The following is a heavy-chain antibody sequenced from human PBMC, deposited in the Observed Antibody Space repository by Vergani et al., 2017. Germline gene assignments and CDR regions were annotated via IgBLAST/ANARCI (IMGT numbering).Heavy chain of an antibody. V-gene: IGHV4-34*01. CDR3: ARENTETNGHLYYYYYMDV. J-gene: IGHJ6*03. D-gene: IGHD4-11*01. CDR1: GGSSTSYH. CDR2: IDHTGRP. Sequence: QVQLQQWGGGLLKPSETLSLTCVVNGGSSTSYHWTWIRQSPGEVLEWGGEIDHTGRPDYNPSLKSRLTMSVDKSRNQFSLTLSSVTATDTAVYFCARENTETNGHLYYYYYMDVWGQGTAVTVS.